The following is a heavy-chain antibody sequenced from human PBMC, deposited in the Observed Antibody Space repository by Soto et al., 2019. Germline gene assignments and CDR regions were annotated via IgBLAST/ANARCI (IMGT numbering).Heavy chain of an antibody. CDR1: GGTFSSYS. CDR2: IIPIFGTA. D-gene: IGHD1-26*01. V-gene: IGHV1-69*01. J-gene: IGHJ4*02. CDR3: ARDGGRHSGGIDY. Sequence: QVQLVQSGAEVKKPGSSVKVSCKASGGTFSSYSINWVRQAPGQGLEWMGEIIPIFGTATYAQKFQGRVTITADESTGTAYMELSSLRSEDTAVYYGARDGGRHSGGIDYWGQGTLVTVSS.